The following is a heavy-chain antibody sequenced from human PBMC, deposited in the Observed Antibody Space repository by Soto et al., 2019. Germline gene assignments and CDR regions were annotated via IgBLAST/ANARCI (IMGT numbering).Heavy chain of an antibody. Sequence: QVQLQESGPGLVKPSETLSLTCTVSGGSISSYYWSWIRQPPGKGLEWIGYIYYSGSTNYNPSLKSRVTISVDTSKNQFSLKLSSVTAADTAVYYCAREKGYDFWSGHRTWYFDLWGRGTLVTVSS. CDR2: IYYSGST. CDR3: AREKGYDFWSGHRTWYFDL. V-gene: IGHV4-59*01. J-gene: IGHJ2*01. D-gene: IGHD3-3*01. CDR1: GGSISSYY.